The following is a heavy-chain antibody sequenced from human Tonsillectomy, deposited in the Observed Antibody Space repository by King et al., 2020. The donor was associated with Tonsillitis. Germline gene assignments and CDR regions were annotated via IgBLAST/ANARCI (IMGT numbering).Heavy chain of an antibody. J-gene: IGHJ4*02. D-gene: IGHD4-17*01. V-gene: IGHV1-3*01. Sequence: VQSGAEVKKPGASVKVSCKTSGSTFTDYAMHWVRPAPGQSLEWMAWINAGNGNTKYSQKFQGRVTIIRDTSASTANMELSSLRSEDTAVYYCARGVGMTTVTFLDYWGQGTLVTVSS. CDR1: GSTFTDYA. CDR2: INAGNGNT. CDR3: ARGVGMTTVTFLDY.